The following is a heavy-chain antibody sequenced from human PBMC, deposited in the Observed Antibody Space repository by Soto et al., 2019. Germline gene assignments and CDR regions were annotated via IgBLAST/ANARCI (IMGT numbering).Heavy chain of an antibody. V-gene: IGHV4-59*01. J-gene: IGHJ6*03. CDR3: ARRAYDILTGSYYMDV. Sequence: QVQLQESGPGLVKPSETLSLTCTVSGGSISSYYWSWIRQPPGKGLEWIGYIYYSGSTNYNPSLKGRVSMSIDTSKNQCSLYVSSVTAADTAVYYCARRAYDILTGSYYMDVWGKGTTVTVSS. D-gene: IGHD3-9*01. CDR1: GGSISSYY. CDR2: IYYSGST.